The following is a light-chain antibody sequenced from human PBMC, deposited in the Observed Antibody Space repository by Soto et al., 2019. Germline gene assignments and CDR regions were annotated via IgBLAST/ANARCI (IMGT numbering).Light chain of an antibody. J-gene: IGLJ1*01. CDR3: SSYITISSYV. CDR1: SSDVGGFNY. CDR2: DVY. Sequence: QSVLTQPASVSWSPGQSITISCTGTSSDVGGFNYVSWYQQHPGKAPKLLIFDVYSRPSGISNRFSGSKSGSTASLTISGLQAEDEALYYCSSYITISSYVFGAGTKLNVL. V-gene: IGLV2-14*01.